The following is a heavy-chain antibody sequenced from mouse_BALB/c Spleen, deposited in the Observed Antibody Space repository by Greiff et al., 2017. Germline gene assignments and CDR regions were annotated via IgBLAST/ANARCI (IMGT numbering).Heavy chain of an antibody. CDR1: RFSLTSYG. J-gene: IGHJ3*01. CDR3: AKHPYGNYRFAY. Sequence: VKLVESGPGLVAPSQSLSITCTVSRFSLTSYGVHWVRQPPGKGLEWLGVIWAGGSTNYNSALMSRLSISKDNSKSQVFLKMNSLQTDDTAMYYCAKHPYGNYRFAYWGQGTLVTVSA. CDR2: IWAGGST. V-gene: IGHV2-9*02. D-gene: IGHD2-1*01.